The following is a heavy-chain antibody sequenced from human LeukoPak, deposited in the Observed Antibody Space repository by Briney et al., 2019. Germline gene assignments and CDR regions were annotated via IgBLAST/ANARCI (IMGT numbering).Heavy chain of an antibody. V-gene: IGHV5-51*01. J-gene: IGHJ4*02. Sequence: GESLKISCKGSGYSFTSYWIGWVRQMPGKGLEWMGIIYPGDSDTRYSPSFQGQVTISADKSISTAYLQWSSLKASDTAMYYCARHYYYDSSGYYYPAYYFDYWGQGTLVTVSS. CDR1: GYSFTSYW. CDR2: IYPGDSDT. CDR3: ARHYYYDSSGYYYPAYYFDY. D-gene: IGHD3-22*01.